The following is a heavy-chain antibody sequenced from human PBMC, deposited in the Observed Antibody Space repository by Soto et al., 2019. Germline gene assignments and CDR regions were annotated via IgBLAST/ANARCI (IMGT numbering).Heavy chain of an antibody. J-gene: IGHJ5*02. CDR2: IYYSGST. Sequence: SETLSLTCTVSGGSISSYYWSWIRQPPGKGLEWIGYIYYSGSTNYNPSLKSRVTISVDTSKNQFSLKLSSVTAADTAVYYCARSMDRYCSGPWGQGTLVTVSS. V-gene: IGHV4-59*08. D-gene: IGHD2-15*01. CDR1: GGSISSYY. CDR3: ARSMDRYCSGP.